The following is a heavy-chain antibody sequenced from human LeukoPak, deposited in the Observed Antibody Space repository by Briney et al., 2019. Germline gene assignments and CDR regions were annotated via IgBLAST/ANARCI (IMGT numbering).Heavy chain of an antibody. CDR1: DGSISSSNYY. CDR2: IYYSGST. Sequence: PSETLSLTCTVSDGSISSSNYYWGWIRQPPGKGLEWVGSIYYSGSTYYSPSLESRVTISVDTSRNQFSLNLNSVTAADTAVYYCTSRPFGKATDYWGQGTLVTVSS. D-gene: IGHD3-10*01. CDR3: TSRPFGKATDY. V-gene: IGHV4-39*01. J-gene: IGHJ4*02.